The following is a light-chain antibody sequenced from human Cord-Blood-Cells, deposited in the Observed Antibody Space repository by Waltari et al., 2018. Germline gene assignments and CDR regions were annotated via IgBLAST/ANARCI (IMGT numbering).Light chain of an antibody. CDR1: TIDVGGSYY. V-gene: IGLV2-14*01. CDR3: SSYTSSSTLV. J-gene: IGLJ3*02. CDR2: DVS. Sequence: HSPLTPPASVSGSPGPSTTIPYTGPTIDVGGSYYVSWYQQHPGNAPKLMIYDVSNRPAGVSNRFAGSKSGNTASLTISGLQAEDEADYYCSSYTSSSTLVFGGGTKLTVL.